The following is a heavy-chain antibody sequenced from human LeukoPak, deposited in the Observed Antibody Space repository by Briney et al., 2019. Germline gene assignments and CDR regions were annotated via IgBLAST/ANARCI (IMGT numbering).Heavy chain of an antibody. J-gene: IGHJ6*03. CDR2: IKQDGSEK. CDR3: ARRIEGRGGIYYYYYMDV. CDR1: GFTFSSYW. Sequence: PGGSLRLSCAASGFTFSSYWMSWVRQAPGKGLEWVANIKQDGSEKYYVDSVKGRFTISRDNAKNSLYLQMNSLRADDTAVYYCARRIEGRGGIYYYYYMDVWGKGTTVTVSS. V-gene: IGHV3-7*01. D-gene: IGHD1-26*01.